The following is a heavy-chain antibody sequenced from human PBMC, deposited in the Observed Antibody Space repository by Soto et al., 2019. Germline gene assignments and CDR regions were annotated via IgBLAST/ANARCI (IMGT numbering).Heavy chain of an antibody. V-gene: IGHV1-2*02. J-gene: IGHJ6*02. CDR1: GYTFTGHY. CDR3: ARARGVVTAIMDV. CDR2: INPNSGGT. Sequence: ASVKVSCKASGYTFTGHYMHWVRQAPGQGLEWMGWINPNSGGTNYAQKFQGRVTMTRDTSISTAYMELSRLRSDDTAVYYCARARGVVTAIMDVWGQGTTVTVSS. D-gene: IGHD2-21*02.